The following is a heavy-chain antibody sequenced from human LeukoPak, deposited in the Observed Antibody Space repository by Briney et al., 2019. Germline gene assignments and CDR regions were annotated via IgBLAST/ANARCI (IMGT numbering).Heavy chain of an antibody. CDR2: INHSGST. V-gene: IGHV4-34*01. Sequence: SETLSLTCAVYGGSFSGYYWSWIRQPPGKGLEWIGEINHSGSTNYNPSLKSRVTISVDTSKNQFSLKLSSVTAADTAVYYCARGHVTMVRGVTKVRPNYGMDVWGQGTTVTVSS. J-gene: IGHJ6*02. D-gene: IGHD3-10*01. CDR1: GGSFSGYY. CDR3: ARGHVTMVRGVTKVRPNYGMDV.